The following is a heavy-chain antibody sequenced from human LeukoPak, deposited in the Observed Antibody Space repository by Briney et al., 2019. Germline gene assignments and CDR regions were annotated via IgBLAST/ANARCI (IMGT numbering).Heavy chain of an antibody. Sequence: ASVKVSCKASGYTFTSYGISWVRRAPGQGLEWMGWISAYNGNTNYVQKLQGRVTMTTEPSTNTAYMELRSLRSDNTAVYYCARNQRCSGVSCYSDRFDYWGQGTLVTVSS. CDR1: GYTFTSYG. V-gene: IGHV1-18*04. CDR3: ARNQRCSGVSCYSDRFDY. CDR2: ISAYNGNT. D-gene: IGHD2-15*01. J-gene: IGHJ4*02.